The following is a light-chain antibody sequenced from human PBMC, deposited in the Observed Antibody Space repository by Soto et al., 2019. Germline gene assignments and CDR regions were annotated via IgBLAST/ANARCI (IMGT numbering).Light chain of an antibody. CDR2: GAS. CDR3: QQYYNWPPWT. Sequence: IVMTQSPATLSVSPGERATLSCRASQSVSSNLAWYQQKPGQAPRLLIYGASTRATGIPARFSGSESGTEFTLTISSLQSEDFAVYYCQQYYNWPPWTFGQGTKVEIK. CDR1: QSVSSN. J-gene: IGKJ1*01. V-gene: IGKV3-15*01.